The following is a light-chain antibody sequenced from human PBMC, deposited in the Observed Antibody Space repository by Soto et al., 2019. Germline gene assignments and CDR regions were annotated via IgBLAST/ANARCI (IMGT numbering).Light chain of an antibody. V-gene: IGKV1-39*01. CDR1: QSISNS. CDR3: HQTFSPPYT. J-gene: IGKJ2*01. Sequence: DIQMTQSLSSLSASVGDRVTITCRASQSISNSLSWYQQKPGKAPNFLIYVASTLQSGVPSRFSGSGSGTDFTLTISSLQPEDVATYYCHQTFSPPYTFGQGTKVEIK. CDR2: VAS.